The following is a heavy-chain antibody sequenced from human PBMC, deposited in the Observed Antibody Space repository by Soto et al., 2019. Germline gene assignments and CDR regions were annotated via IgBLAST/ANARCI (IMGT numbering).Heavy chain of an antibody. CDR3: ARHPDYDFWSGYYTGIDY. Sequence: SETLSLTCTVSGGSISSSSYYWGWIRQPPGEGLEWIGSIYYSGSTYYNPSLKSRVTISVDTSKNQFSLKLSSVTAADTAVYYCARHPDYDFWSGYYTGIDYWGQGTLVTVSS. J-gene: IGHJ4*02. CDR1: GGSISSSSYY. V-gene: IGHV4-39*01. D-gene: IGHD3-3*01. CDR2: IYYSGST.